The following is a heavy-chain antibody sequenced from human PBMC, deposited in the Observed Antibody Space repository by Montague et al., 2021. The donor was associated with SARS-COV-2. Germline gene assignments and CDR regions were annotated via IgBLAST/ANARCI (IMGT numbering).Heavy chain of an antibody. CDR3: ARDRRTDCDWLFSDSGSYYYDLDV. CDR1: GGSISSYY. V-gene: IGHV4-59*01. CDR2: IYYSGST. J-gene: IGHJ6*02. Sequence: SEALSLTCTVSGGSISSYYWSWIRQPPGKGLEWIGYIYYSGSTNXNPSLKSRVTISVDTSKNQFSLKLSSVTAADTAVYYCARDRRTDCDWLFSDSGSYYYDLDVWGQGTTVTVSS. D-gene: IGHD3-9*01.